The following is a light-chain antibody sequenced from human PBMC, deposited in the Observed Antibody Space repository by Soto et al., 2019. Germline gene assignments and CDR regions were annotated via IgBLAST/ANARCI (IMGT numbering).Light chain of an antibody. V-gene: IGLV1-40*01. CDR2: GNN. CDR3: QSYDSSLSGGV. CDR1: SSDVGGYNY. J-gene: IGLJ3*02. Sequence: QSVLTQPASVSGSPGQSITISCTGTSSDVGGYNYVSWYQQLPGTAPKLLIYGNNNRPSGIPDRFSGSKSGTSASLAITGLQAEDEADYYCQSYDSSLSGGVLGGGTKLTVL.